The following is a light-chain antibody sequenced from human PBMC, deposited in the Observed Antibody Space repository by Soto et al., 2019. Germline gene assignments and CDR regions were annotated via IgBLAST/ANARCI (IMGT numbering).Light chain of an antibody. Sequence: EIVLTQSPDTLSLSPGERVTLSCRASQSVSSYLAWYQQTPGQAPRLLIYDASHRATGVPARFSGSGSGTDFTLTISSLEPEDFAIYYGQHRDNWPPAITFGQGTRLEIK. J-gene: IGKJ5*01. CDR1: QSVSSY. CDR3: QHRDNWPPAIT. CDR2: DAS. V-gene: IGKV3-11*01.